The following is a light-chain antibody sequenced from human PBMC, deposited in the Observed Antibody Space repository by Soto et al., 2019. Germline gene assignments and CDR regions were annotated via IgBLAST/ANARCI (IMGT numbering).Light chain of an antibody. V-gene: IGLV1-44*01. CDR1: SPNIGTNA. J-gene: IGLJ1*01. Sequence: QSVLTQPPSASGTPGQRVTISCSGGSPNIGTNAVNWYQQLPGTAPNLLIYNNNQRPSGVPDRFSGSKSGTSASLAISGLQSEDEADYYCDAWDESRNGYVFGTGNKVTVL. CDR3: DAWDESRNGYV. CDR2: NNN.